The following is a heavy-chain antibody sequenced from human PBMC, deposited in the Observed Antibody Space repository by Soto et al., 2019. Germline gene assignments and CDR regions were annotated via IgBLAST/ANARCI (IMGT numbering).Heavy chain of an antibody. CDR1: GGSISSGGYY. CDR2: IYYSGST. D-gene: IGHD2-21*02. Sequence: SETLSLTCTVSGGSISSGGYYWSWIRQHPGKGLEWIGYIYYSGSTYYNPSLKSRVTISVDRSKNHFSLQLTSLTAADTAVYYCARDMSGCSSSDCYLSGWFDPWGPGTLVTVSS. V-gene: IGHV4-31*03. CDR3: ARDMSGCSSSDCYLSGWFDP. J-gene: IGHJ5*02.